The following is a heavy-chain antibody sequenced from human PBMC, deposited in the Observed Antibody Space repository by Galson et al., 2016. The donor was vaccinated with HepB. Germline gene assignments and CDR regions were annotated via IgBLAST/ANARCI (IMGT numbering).Heavy chain of an antibody. J-gene: IGHJ4*02. CDR3: AKRGGLKYYFDC. CDR2: ISPGGST. V-gene: IGHV3-23*01. CDR1: GFTFSSSA. Sequence: SLRLSCAASGFTFSSSAMSWVRQAPEKGLEWVSSISPGGSTYTDSVKGRFTISRDNSRNTLYLEMNSLRAEDTAVYYCAKRGGLKYYFDCWGQGTLVTVSS. D-gene: IGHD2-15*01.